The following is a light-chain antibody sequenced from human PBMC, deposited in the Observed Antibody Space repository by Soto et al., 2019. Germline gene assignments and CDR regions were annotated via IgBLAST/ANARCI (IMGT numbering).Light chain of an antibody. V-gene: IGKV3-20*01. J-gene: IGKJ5*01. CDR3: QQYGSSPYT. Sequence: EIVLTQSACTLSLSPGERATLSCRASQSVNRRYLAWYQQKPGQAPRLLIYGASSRATGIPDRFSGTGSGTDFALIINRLEPEDFAVYYCQQYGSSPYTLGLGTRLEIK. CDR2: GAS. CDR1: QSVNRRY.